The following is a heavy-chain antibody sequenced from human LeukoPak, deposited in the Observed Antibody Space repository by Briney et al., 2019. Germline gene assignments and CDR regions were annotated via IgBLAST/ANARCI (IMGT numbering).Heavy chain of an antibody. Sequence: PGGSLRLSCAASGLTFSSYAMHWVRQAPGKGLEWVAVISKDGSNKYYADSVKGRFTISRDNPRNTLYLQMDSLRAEDTAVYYCAKDGYYSSGTYFDYWGQGTLVTVSS. D-gene: IGHD3-10*01. CDR2: ISKDGSNK. CDR1: GLTFSSYA. J-gene: IGHJ4*02. CDR3: AKDGYYSSGTYFDY. V-gene: IGHV3-30*18.